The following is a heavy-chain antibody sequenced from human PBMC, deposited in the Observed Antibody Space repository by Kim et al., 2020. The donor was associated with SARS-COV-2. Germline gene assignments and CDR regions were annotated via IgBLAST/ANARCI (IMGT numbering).Heavy chain of an antibody. V-gene: IGHV4-31*03. J-gene: IGHJ4*02. CDR1: GGSISSGGYY. CDR3: ARVGLSTLSTVTRGGFDY. CDR2: IYYSGST. Sequence: SETLSLTCTVSGGSISSGGYYWSWIRQHPGKGLEWIGYIYYSGSTYYNPSLKSRVTISVDTSKNQFSLKLSSVTAADTAVYYCARVGLSTLSTVTRGGFDYWGQGTLVTVSS. D-gene: IGHD4-17*01.